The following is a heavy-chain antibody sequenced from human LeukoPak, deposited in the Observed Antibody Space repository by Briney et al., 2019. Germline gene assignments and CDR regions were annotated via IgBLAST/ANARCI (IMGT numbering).Heavy chain of an antibody. CDR2: IGTAGDT. CDR3: ARVRGGSLYGNFNY. V-gene: IGHV3-13*01. D-gene: IGHD3-16*01. Sequence: GESLRLSCAASGFTFSSYDMHWVRQATGKGLEWVSAIGTAGDTYYPGSVKGRFTISRENAKNSLYLQMNSLRAEDTAVYYCARVRGGSLYGNFNYWGQGTLVTVSS. J-gene: IGHJ4*02. CDR1: GFTFSSYD.